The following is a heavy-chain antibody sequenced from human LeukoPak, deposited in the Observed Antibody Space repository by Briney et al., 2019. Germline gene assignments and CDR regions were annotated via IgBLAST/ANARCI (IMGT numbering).Heavy chain of an antibody. D-gene: IGHD3-22*01. J-gene: IGHJ4*02. CDR1: GFTFSSYA. CDR3: AKGDYYDSSGYYYDYFDY. CDR2: ISGSGGST. V-gene: IGHV3-23*01. Sequence: TGGSLRLSCGASGFTFSSYAMSWVRQAPGKGLEWVSAISGSGGSTYYADSVKGRFTISRDNSKNTLYLQMNSLRAEDTAVYYCAKGDYYDSSGYYYDYFDYWGQGTLVTVSS.